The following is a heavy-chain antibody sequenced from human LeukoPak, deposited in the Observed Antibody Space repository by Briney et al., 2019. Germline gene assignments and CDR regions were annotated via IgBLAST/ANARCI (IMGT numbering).Heavy chain of an antibody. V-gene: IGHV1-2*02. Sequence: GASVKVSCKVSGYTLTELSMHWVRQAPGQGLEWMGWINPNSGGTNYAQKFQGRVTMTRDTSISTAYMELSRLRSDDTAVYYCARGQYSSSQTPYYYYYGMDVWGQGTTVTVSS. D-gene: IGHD6-13*01. J-gene: IGHJ6*02. CDR3: ARGQYSSSQTPYYYYYGMDV. CDR2: INPNSGGT. CDR1: GYTLTELS.